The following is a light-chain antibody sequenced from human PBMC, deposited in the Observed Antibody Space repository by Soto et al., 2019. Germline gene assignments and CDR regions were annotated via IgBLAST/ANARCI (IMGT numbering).Light chain of an antibody. Sequence: QSALTQPASVSGSPGQSITISCTGTSSDVGGYKYVSWYQQHPDKAPKLIIYDVTNRPAGISNRFSGSKSGNTASLTISGLQAEDEADYCCSSYTSSSSHVFGTGTKVTVL. V-gene: IGLV2-14*01. J-gene: IGLJ1*01. CDR1: SSDVGGYKY. CDR2: DVT. CDR3: SSYTSSSSHV.